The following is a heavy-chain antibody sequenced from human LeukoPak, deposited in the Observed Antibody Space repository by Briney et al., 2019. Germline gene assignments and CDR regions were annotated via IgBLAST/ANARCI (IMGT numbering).Heavy chain of an antibody. CDR2: INPNSGGT. CDR1: GYTFTSYG. CDR3: ARGGYYGSGRDWFDP. J-gene: IGHJ5*02. Sequence: VASVKVSCKASGYTFTSYGISWVRQAPGQGLEWMGWINPNSGGTNYAQKFQGRVTMTRDTSISTAYMELSRLRSDDTAVYYCARGGYYGSGRDWFDPWGQGTLVTVSS. V-gene: IGHV1-2*02. D-gene: IGHD3-10*01.